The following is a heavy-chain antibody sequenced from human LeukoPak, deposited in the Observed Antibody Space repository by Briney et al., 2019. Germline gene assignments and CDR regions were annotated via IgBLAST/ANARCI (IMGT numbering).Heavy chain of an antibody. V-gene: IGHV4-61*02. CDR3: ARVGILYLVDY. D-gene: IGHD2-15*01. CDR2: IYTSGTT. CDR1: GGSISSGSYY. J-gene: IGHJ4*02. Sequence: ASETLSLTCTVSGGSISSGSYYWSWIRQPAGKGLEWIGRIYTSGTTNYNPSLKSRVTISVDTSKNQFSLRLSSVTAADTAVYYCARVGILYLVDYWGQGMLVTVSS.